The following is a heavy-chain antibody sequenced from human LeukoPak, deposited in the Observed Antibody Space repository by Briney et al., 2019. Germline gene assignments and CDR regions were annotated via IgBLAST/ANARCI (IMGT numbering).Heavy chain of an antibody. V-gene: IGHV1-46*01. CDR3: ARDPHLRTGYSSGWYPYYYYGMDV. CDR2: INPSGCST. D-gene: IGHD6-19*01. CDR1: GYTFTSYY. Sequence: ASVKVSCKASGYTFTSYYMHWVRQAPGQGLEWMGIINPSGCSTSYAQKFQGRVTMTRETSTRTVYMELSSLRSEDTAVYYCARDPHLRTGYSSGWYPYYYYGMDVWGQGTTVTVSS. J-gene: IGHJ6*02.